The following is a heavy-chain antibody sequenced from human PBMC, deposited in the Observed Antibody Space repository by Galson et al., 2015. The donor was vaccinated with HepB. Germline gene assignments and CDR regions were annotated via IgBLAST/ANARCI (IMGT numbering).Heavy chain of an antibody. CDR2: INTNTGNP. V-gene: IGHV7-4-1*02. J-gene: IGHJ2*01. CDR3: ARQGIAVAEGDFDL. CDR1: GYTFTSYA. D-gene: IGHD6-19*01. Sequence: SVKVSCKASGYTFTSYAMNWVRQAPGQGLEWMGWINTNTGNPTYAQGFTGRFVFSLDTSVSTAYLQISSLKAEDTAVYYCARQGIAVAEGDFDLWGRGTLVTVSS.